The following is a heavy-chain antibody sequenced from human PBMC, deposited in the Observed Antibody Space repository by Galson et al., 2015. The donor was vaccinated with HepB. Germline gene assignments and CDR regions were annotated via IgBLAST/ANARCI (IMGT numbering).Heavy chain of an antibody. J-gene: IGHJ4*02. D-gene: IGHD3-22*01. CDR3: ARGNTAISGYYYYYFDY. Sequence: WVRQAPGKGLEWIGYIYYSGSTYYNPSLKSRVTISVDTSKNQFSLKLSSVTAADTAVYYCARGNTAISGYYYYYFDYWGQGTLVTVSS. CDR2: IYYSGST. V-gene: IGHV4-31*02.